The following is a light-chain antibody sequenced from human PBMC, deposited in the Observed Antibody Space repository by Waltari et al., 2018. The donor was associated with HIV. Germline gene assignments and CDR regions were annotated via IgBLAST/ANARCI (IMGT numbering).Light chain of an antibody. CDR1: QSLLAGNGHNY. CDR3: MQAIQTPS. V-gene: IGKV2-28*01. CDR2: YGS. J-gene: IGKJ3*01. Sequence: DIVMTQSPLSLSVTPGEPASISCKSSQSLLAGNGHNYLNWYVQKPGQSPQLLMFYGSNLASGVPDRFSGSGSGTDFTLKISRVEAEDVGVYYCMQAIQTPSFGPGTKVEIK.